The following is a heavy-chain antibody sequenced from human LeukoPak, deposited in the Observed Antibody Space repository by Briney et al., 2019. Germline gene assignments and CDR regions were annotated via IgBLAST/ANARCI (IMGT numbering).Heavy chain of an antibody. J-gene: IGHJ4*02. V-gene: IGHV4-59*01. CDR2: IYYSGST. Sequence: PSETLSLTCTVSGGSISSYYWSWIRQPPGKGLEWIGYIYYSGSTNYNPSLKSRVTISVDTSKNQFSLKLSSVTAADTAVYYCARTPKGLSSGYYFDYWGQGTLVTVSS. CDR1: GGSISSYY. CDR3: ARTPKGLSSGYYFDY. D-gene: IGHD3-22*01.